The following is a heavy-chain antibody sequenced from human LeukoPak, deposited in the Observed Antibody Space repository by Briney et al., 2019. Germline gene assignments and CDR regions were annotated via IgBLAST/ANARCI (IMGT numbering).Heavy chain of an antibody. CDR1: GFTFSSYW. J-gene: IGHJ4*02. D-gene: IGHD2-15*01. CDR3: ARDVGIGG. Sequence: GGSLRLSCAASGFTFSSYWMHWVRQAPGKGLVWVSRIANDGSTTNYADSVKGRFTISRDNAKNTLYLQMNSLRAEDTAVYYCARDVGIGGWGQGTLVTVSS. V-gene: IGHV3-74*01. CDR2: IANDGSTT.